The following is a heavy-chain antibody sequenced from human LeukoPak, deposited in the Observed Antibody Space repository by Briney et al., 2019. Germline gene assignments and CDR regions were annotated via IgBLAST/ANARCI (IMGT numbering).Heavy chain of an antibody. Sequence: GGSLRLSCVASGLPFSSFHVNWVRQVPGKGLEWLAHMTYSDTTVEYADSIQGRLTISRDAATKTVYLQMNSLRAEDTATYYCARVLSGTPFDYYLYMDVWGKGTTVIVSS. CDR1: GLPFSSFH. J-gene: IGHJ6*03. V-gene: IGHV3-48*03. CDR3: ARVLSGTPFDYYLYMDV. D-gene: IGHD1-26*01. CDR2: MTYSDTTV.